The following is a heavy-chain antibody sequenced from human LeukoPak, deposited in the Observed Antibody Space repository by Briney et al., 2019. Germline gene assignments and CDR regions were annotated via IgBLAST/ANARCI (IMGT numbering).Heavy chain of an antibody. CDR3: TRDQTPYY. V-gene: IGHV3-48*03. Sequence: GGSLRLSCAASGFTFSSYEMNWVRQAPGKGLEWVSYISSSGSTIYYADSVKGRFTISRDNAKNSLYLQMNSLKTEDTAVYYCTRDQTPYYWGQGTLVTVSS. CDR1: GFTFSSYE. J-gene: IGHJ4*02. CDR2: ISSSGSTI.